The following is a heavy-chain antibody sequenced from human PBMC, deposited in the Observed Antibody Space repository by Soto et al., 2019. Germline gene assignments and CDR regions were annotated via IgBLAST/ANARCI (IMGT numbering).Heavy chain of an antibody. J-gene: IGHJ3*02. CDR3: AKDIRARPTYDDFDI. D-gene: IGHD3-10*01. CDR2: ISWNSGAR. Sequence: TGESXRLSCVASGFSFHCNNFSRDWVRQAPGKGLEWVSGISWNSGARDYADSVKGRFTISRDNAKKSIYLTMGSLRPDDSALYYCAKDIRARPTYDDFDIWGQGTQVTVSS. V-gene: IGHV3-9*01. CDR1: GFSFHCNNFS.